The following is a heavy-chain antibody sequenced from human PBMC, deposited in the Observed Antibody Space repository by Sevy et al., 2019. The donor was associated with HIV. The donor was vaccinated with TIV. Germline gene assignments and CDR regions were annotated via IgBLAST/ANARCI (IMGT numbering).Heavy chain of an antibody. V-gene: IGHV4-39*01. CDR1: GGSISSSSYY. CDR3: ARHGLTGDCSGGSCFYTTYAFDI. D-gene: IGHD2-15*01. Sequence: SETLSLTCTVSGGSISSSSYYWGWIRQPPGKGLEWIGSIYYSGSTYYNPSLKSRVTISVDTSKNQFSLKLSPVTAADTAVYYCARHGLTGDCSGGSCFYTTYAFDIWGQGTMVTVSS. J-gene: IGHJ3*02. CDR2: IYYSGST.